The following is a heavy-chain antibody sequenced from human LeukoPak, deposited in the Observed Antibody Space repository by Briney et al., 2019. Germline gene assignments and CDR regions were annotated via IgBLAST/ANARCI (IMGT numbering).Heavy chain of an antibody. V-gene: IGHV4-59*01. CDR1: GGSISSYY. Sequence: SETLSLTCTVSGGSISSYYWSWIRQPPGKGLEWIGYIYYSGSTNYKPSLKNRVTISVDTSKNQFSPKLNSVTAADTAVYYCARGGYYGSGNDFRFDPWGQGTLVTVSS. CDR2: IYYSGST. D-gene: IGHD3-10*01. J-gene: IGHJ5*02. CDR3: ARGGYYGSGNDFRFDP.